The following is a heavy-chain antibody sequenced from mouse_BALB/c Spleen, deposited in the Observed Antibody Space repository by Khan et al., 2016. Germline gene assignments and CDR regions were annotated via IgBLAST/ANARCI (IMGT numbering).Heavy chain of an antibody. J-gene: IGHJ2*01. CDR1: GISITTGNYR. CDR3: ARGDGYYYFDY. D-gene: IGHD2-3*01. CDR2: IYYSGTI. Sequence: EAQLQESGPGLVKPSQTVSLTCTVTGISITTGNYRWSWIRQFPGNKLEWIGYIYYSGTITYNPSLTSRTTITRDTSKNQFFLEMNSLTAEDTATYYCARGDGYYYFDYWGQGTTLTVSS. V-gene: IGHV3-5*02.